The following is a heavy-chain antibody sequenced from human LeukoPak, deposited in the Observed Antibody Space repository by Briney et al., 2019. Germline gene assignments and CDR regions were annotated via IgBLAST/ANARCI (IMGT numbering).Heavy chain of an antibody. D-gene: IGHD3-3*01. CDR2: INPNSGGT. CDR1: EFTFTAYH. V-gene: IGHV1-2*02. J-gene: IGHJ6*03. CDR3: AKGLTIFGVVITYYYYMDV. Sequence: ASVKVSCKASEFTFTAYHMHWVRQAPGQGLEWMGWINPNSGGTNYAQKFQGRVTMTRDTSISTAYMELSGLRSDDTAVYYCAKGLTIFGVVITYYYYMDVWGKGTTVTVSS.